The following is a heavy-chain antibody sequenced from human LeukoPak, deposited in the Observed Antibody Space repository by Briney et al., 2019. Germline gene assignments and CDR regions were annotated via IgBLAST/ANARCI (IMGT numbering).Heavy chain of an antibody. CDR3: ARRVVGGTDYFDY. V-gene: IGHV3-7*01. CDR2: IKIDGTEK. Sequence: GGSLRLSCAASGFAFGTYWMTWVRQAPGKGLEWVANIKIDGTEKRYADSVKGRFTISRDNDKNSLYLQMSSLRAEDTAVYYCARRVVGGTDYFDYWGQGTLVTVSS. D-gene: IGHD1-26*01. J-gene: IGHJ4*02. CDR1: GFAFGTYW.